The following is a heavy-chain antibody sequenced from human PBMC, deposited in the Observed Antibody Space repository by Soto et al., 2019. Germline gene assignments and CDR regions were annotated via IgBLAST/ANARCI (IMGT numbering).Heavy chain of an antibody. J-gene: IGHJ5*02. CDR1: GLSITDYEMG. D-gene: IGHD6-13*01. V-gene: IGHV2-26*01. CDR3: ARRHLAVAASPWFDP. Sequence: QVTLKESGPVLVKPTEPLTLRCTASGLSITDYEMGVGWIRQPPGQPLEWLAHIDSSGEKSSRTFLKSRLAIPKNTSKSQIVPTMTNLHRADTATYYCARRHLAVAASPWFDPWCLGIPVTLSS. CDR2: IDSSGEK.